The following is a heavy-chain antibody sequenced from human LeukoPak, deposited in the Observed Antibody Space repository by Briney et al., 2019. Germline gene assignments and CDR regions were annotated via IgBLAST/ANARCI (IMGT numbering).Heavy chain of an antibody. CDR3: ARLETSFDP. V-gene: IGHV4-61*01. J-gene: IGHJ5*02. Sequence: SETLSLTCTVSGGSVSSASYYWSWIRQPPGKGLEWIGYIYYSGSTNYNPSLKSRVTISVDTSKNQFSLKLSSVTAADTAVYYCARLETSFDPWGQGTLVTVSS. CDR1: GGSVSSASYY. CDR2: IYYSGST.